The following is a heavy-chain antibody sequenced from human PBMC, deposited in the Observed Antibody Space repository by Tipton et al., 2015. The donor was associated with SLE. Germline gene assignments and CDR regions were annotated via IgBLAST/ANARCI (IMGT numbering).Heavy chain of an antibody. V-gene: IGHV4-61*01. CDR2: IYYSGST. J-gene: IGHJ6*02. CDR1: GGSISSSSYY. Sequence: TLSLTCTVSGGSISSSSYYWSWIRQPPGKGLEWIGYIYYSGSTNYNPSLKSRVTISVDTSKNQFSLKLSSVTAADTAVYYCARDALSDYYGMDVWGQGTTVTVSS. D-gene: IGHD3-16*01. CDR3: ARDALSDYYGMDV.